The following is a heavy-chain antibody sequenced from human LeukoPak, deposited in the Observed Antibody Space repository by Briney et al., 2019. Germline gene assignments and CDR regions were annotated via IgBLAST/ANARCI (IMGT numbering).Heavy chain of an antibody. D-gene: IGHD2-2*02. CDR3: ARGLGYCSSTSRYTPPRMDV. Sequence: SETLSLTCAVYGGSFSGYYWSWIRQPPGKGLEWIGEINHSGSTNYNPSLKSRVTISVDTSKNQFSLKLSSVTAADTAVYYCARGLGYCSSTSRYTPPRMDVWGKGTTVTVSS. CDR1: GGSFSGYY. V-gene: IGHV4-34*01. CDR2: INHSGST. J-gene: IGHJ6*03.